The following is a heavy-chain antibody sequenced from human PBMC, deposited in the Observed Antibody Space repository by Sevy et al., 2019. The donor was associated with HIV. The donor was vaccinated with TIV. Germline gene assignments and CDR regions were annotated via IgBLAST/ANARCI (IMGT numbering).Heavy chain of an antibody. CDR2: IYPGDSDV. CDR1: GYNFPNYG. V-gene: IGHV5-51*01. CDR3: ARGVLASYFDY. J-gene: IGHJ4*02. D-gene: IGHD2-8*01. Sequence: GESLKISCKGSGYNFPNYGIAWVRQMPGKDLEWMGIIYPGDSDVRYSPSFQGQVTFSADKSISTAYLQWRRLKASDSAIYYCARGVLASYFDYWGQGTLVTVSS.